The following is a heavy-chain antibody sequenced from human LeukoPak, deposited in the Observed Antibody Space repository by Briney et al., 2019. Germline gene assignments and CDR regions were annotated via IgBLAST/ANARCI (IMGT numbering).Heavy chain of an antibody. D-gene: IGHD6-19*01. CDR2: ISSSSSYI. V-gene: IGHV3-21*01. CDR1: GFTFISYS. J-gene: IGHJ4*02. CDR3: AREEVAEQGYFDY. Sequence: GGSLRLSCAASGFTFISYSMNWVRQAPGKGLEWVSSISSSSSYIYYADSVKGRFTISIDNAKNSLYLQMNSLRAEDTAVYYCAREEVAEQGYFDYWGQGTLVTVSS.